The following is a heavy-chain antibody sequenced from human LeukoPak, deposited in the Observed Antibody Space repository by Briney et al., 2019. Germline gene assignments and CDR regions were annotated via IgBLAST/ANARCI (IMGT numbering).Heavy chain of an antibody. CDR3: ARGFASGDYGAD. V-gene: IGHV3-7*01. CDR2: IKQDGSEK. J-gene: IGHJ4*02. Sequence: GGSLRLSCAASGFTYSLCWMSWVRQAPGKGLEWVANIKQDGSEKYYVDSVKGRFTISRDNAERSLYLQMNSLRAEDTAVYYCARGFASGDYGADWGQGTLVTVSS. D-gene: IGHD4-17*01. CDR1: GFTYSLCW.